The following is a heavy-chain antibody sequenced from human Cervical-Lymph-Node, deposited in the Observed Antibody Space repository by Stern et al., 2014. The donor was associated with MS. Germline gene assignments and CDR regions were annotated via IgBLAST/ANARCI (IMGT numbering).Heavy chain of an antibody. V-gene: IGHV3-72*01. CDR1: GFTFSDHY. D-gene: IGHD2-8*01. CDR2: SRNKAKTYTT. J-gene: IGHJ4*02. CDR3: ARESYGDY. Sequence: EVQLEESGGGLVQPGGSLRLSCAVSGFTFSDHYIDWVRQAPGKGLEWVGRSRNKAKTYTTAYAASVKGRFTISRDDSTNSLYLQMNSLKTEDTAVYYCARESYGDYWGQGTLVIVSS.